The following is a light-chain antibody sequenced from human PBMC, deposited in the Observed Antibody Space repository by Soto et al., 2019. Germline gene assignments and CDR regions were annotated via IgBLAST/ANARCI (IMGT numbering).Light chain of an antibody. J-gene: IGKJ2*01. CDR3: QQRNSYPRT. Sequence: QSPSFLSASVGDRVTITCRASQGINIFLAWFQQKPGKAPNLLISAASTLQSGVPSRFSGSGSETEFTLTITSLQPEDSATYYCQQRNSYPRTFGQGPRWISN. CDR2: AAS. V-gene: IGKV1-9*01. CDR1: QGINIF.